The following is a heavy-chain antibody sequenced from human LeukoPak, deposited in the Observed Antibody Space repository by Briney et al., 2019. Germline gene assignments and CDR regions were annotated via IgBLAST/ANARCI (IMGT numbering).Heavy chain of an antibody. Sequence: NPSQTLSLTCTVSGGSISSSSYYWGWIRQPPGKGLEWIGSIYYSGSTYYTPSLKRRVTISIDTSKNQFSLKLSSVTAADTAVYYCARDLVGSSSWYSEMDVGRRGPTVVVSS. CDR1: GGSISSSSYY. D-gene: IGHD6-13*01. CDR3: ARDLVGSSSWYSEMDV. CDR2: IYYSGST. J-gene: IGHJ6*03. V-gene: IGHV4-39*07.